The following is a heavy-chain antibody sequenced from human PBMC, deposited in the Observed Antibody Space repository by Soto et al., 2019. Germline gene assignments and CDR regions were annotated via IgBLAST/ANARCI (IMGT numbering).Heavy chain of an antibody. CDR3: ARGLGKPERYSYGYYYYYYMDV. J-gene: IGHJ6*03. CDR1: GGSFSGYY. V-gene: IGHV4-34*01. CDR2: INHSGST. D-gene: IGHD5-18*01. Sequence: KPSETLSLTCAVYGGSFSGYYWSWIRQPPGKGLEWIGEINHSGSTNYNPSLKSRVTISVDTSKNQFSLKLSSVTAADTAVYYCARGLGKPERYSYGYYYYYYMDVWGKGTTVTVAS.